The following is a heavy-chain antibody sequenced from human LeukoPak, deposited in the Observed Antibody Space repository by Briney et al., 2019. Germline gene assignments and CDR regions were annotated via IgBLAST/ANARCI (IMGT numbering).Heavy chain of an antibody. Sequence: SETLSLTCTVSGGSISSYYWSWLRQPPGKGLEWIGYIYYSGSTNYNPSLKSRVTISVDTSKNQFSLKLSSVTAADTAVYYCARGRTIPYYMDGWGKGTTVTVSS. J-gene: IGHJ6*03. CDR3: ARGRTIPYYMDG. D-gene: IGHD1-14*01. CDR2: IYYSGST. V-gene: IGHV4-59*01. CDR1: GGSISSYY.